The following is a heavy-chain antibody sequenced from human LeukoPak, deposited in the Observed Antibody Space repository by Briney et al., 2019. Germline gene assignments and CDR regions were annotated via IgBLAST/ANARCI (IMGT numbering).Heavy chain of an antibody. J-gene: IGHJ6*02. CDR3: ARSISARSPPYGMDV. Sequence: SETLSLTCTVSGGSISSHYWTWIRQPPGKGLEWIGNIYYSGATNYVPSLKSRVTTSLDTSKSQFSLKLTSVIAADTAVYYCARSISARSPPYGMDVWGQGTTVTVSS. CDR1: GGSISSHY. D-gene: IGHD6-6*01. V-gene: IGHV4-59*08. CDR2: IYYSGAT.